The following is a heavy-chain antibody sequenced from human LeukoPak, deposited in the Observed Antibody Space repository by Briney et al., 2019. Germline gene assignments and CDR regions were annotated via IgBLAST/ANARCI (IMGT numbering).Heavy chain of an antibody. CDR3: AKGSSPVLAAPYFDY. Sequence: GASVKVSCKASGYTFTSYYMHWVRQAPGQGLEWMGLINPTGGSTGYAQKFQGRVTMARDMSTSTDYMELSSLRAEDTAIYYCAKGSSPVLAAPYFDYWGQGTLVTVSS. J-gene: IGHJ4*02. D-gene: IGHD2-15*01. CDR2: INPTGGST. CDR1: GYTFTSYY. V-gene: IGHV1-46*01.